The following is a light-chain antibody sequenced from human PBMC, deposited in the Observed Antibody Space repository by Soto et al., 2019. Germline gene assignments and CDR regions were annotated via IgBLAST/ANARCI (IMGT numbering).Light chain of an antibody. CDR3: QQYGSSPWA. V-gene: IGKV3-20*01. CDR1: QSVSSSY. CDR2: GAS. J-gene: IGKJ1*01. Sequence: EIVLTQSPGTLSLSPGERATLSCRASQSVSSSYLAWYQQKPGQAPRLLIYGASSRATGIPDRFSGSGSGTDFTLTISRLEPEDFAVYYCQQYGSSPWAFAQGTKVELK.